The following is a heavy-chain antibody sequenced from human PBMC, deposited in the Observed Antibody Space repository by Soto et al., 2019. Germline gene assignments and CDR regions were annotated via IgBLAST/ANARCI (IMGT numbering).Heavy chain of an antibody. CDR2: ISGDGTTI. CDR1: GFRFSDYY. V-gene: IGHV3-11*01. Sequence: QVQLVESGGGLVEPGGSLRLSCAASGFRFSDYYMTWIRQAPGKGLEWVSKISGDGTTIYYADSVKGRFTVSRDNAKNSVYLQMNSLRAEDTAVYYCASDPYYYASGFWGQGTPVTVSS. J-gene: IGHJ4*02. CDR3: ASDPYYYASGF. D-gene: IGHD3-10*01.